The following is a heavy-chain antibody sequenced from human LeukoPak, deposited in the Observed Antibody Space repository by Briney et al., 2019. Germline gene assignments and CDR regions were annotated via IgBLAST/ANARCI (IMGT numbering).Heavy chain of an antibody. CDR2: INPSGGST. Sequence: ASVKVSCKASGYTFTSYYMHWVRQAPGQGLEWMGIINPSGGSTSYAQKFQGRVTMTRDASTSTVYMELSSLRSEDTAVYYCARAQQWLAFDIWGQGTMVTVSS. J-gene: IGHJ3*02. CDR3: ARAQQWLAFDI. CDR1: GYTFTSYY. V-gene: IGHV1-46*01. D-gene: IGHD6-19*01.